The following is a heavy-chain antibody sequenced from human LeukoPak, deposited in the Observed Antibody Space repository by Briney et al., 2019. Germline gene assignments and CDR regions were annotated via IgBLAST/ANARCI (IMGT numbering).Heavy chain of an antibody. D-gene: IGHD3-10*01. CDR2: IYSSGST. CDR1: GGSIISYY. CDR3: ARGPYYYGLN. V-gene: IGHV4-59*01. Sequence: KASETLSLTCTVSGGSIISYYWSWIRQPPGKGLEWIGYIYSSGSTNYNPSLRSRVTISVDTSKNQFSLKLSSVTAADTAVYYCARGPYYYGLNWGQGTLVTVSS. J-gene: IGHJ4*02.